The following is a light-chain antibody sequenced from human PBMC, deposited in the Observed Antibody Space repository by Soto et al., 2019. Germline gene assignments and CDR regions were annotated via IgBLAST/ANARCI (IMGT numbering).Light chain of an antibody. J-gene: IGLJ1*01. CDR3: CSYAGSYTYV. CDR1: SSDVGGYNY. CDR2: DVS. V-gene: IGLV2-11*01. Sequence: QSVLAQPRSVSGSPGQPVTISCTGTSSDVGGYNYVSWYQQHPGKAPKLMIYDVSKRPSGVPDRFSGSKSGNTASLTISGLQAEDEADYYCCSYAGSYTYVFGTGDQGHRP.